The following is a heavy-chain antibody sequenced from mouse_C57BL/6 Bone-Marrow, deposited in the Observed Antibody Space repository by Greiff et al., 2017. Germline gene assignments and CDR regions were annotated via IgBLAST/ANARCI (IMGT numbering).Heavy chain of an antibody. V-gene: IGHV5-9*01. D-gene: IGHD2-4*01. CDR2: ISGGGGNT. CDR1: GFTFSSYT. Sequence: EVKLVESGGGLVKPGGSLKLSCAASGFTFSSYTMSWVRQTPEKRLEWVATISGGGGNTYYPDSVKGRFTISRDNAKNTLYLQMSSLRSEDTALYDGARQDLFYYDYAPIADWGQGTLVTVSA. J-gene: IGHJ3*01. CDR3: ARQDLFYYDYAPIAD.